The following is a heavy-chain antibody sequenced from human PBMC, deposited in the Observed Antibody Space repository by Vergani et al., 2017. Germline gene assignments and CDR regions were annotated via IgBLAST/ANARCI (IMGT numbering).Heavy chain of an antibody. CDR3: ARGRVGLHV. Sequence: QVQLQQWGAGLLKPSETLSLTCGVYGGSFSGYYGTWIRQTPEKGLEWIGEINHSGDTNYNPSLKSRLTISIDMSKKQFFRTLRSGTAADAAFYYCARGRVGLHVWGRGTAGTVSS. J-gene: IGHJ6*04. V-gene: IGHV4-34*02. CDR1: GGSFSGYY. CDR2: INHSGDT.